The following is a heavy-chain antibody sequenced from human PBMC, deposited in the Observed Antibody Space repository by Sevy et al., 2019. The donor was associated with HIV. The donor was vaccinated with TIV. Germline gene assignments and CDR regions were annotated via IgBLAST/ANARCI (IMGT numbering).Heavy chain of an antibody. J-gene: IGHJ2*01. CDR3: ARKESDYYGSGSYQINRYFDL. CDR2: IYPSGST. Sequence: SETMSLTCAVSGYSISSGYYWGWIRQPPGKGLEWIGSIYPSGSTYYNPSLKSRVTISVDTSKNQFSLKLSSVTAADTAVYYCARKESDYYGSGSYQINRYFDLWGRGTLVTVSS. D-gene: IGHD3-10*01. V-gene: IGHV4-38-2*01. CDR1: GYSISSGYY.